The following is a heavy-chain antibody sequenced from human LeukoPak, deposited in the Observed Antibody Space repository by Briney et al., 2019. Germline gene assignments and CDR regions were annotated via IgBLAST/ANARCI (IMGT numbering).Heavy chain of an antibody. CDR1: GFTFSEYY. CDR3: ARTVYYYDSSGFWDY. J-gene: IGHJ4*02. Sequence: GGSLRLSCAASGFTFSEYYINWIRQAPGKGLEWVAVISYDGSNKYYADSVKGRFTISRDNSKNTLYLQMNSLRAEDTAVYYCARTVYYYDSSGFWDYWGQGTLVTVSS. V-gene: IGHV3-30-3*01. CDR2: ISYDGSNK. D-gene: IGHD3-22*01.